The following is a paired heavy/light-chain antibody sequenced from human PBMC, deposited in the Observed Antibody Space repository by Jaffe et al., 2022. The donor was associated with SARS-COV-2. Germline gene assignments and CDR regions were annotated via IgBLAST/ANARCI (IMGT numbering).Heavy chain of an antibody. CDR3: ARLFWTTSGDVSFDP. Sequence: EVKVVESGGGLVQPGGSLTLSCEGSGFRFSTSHMIWVRQAPGMGLQWVSYISDGGGTTYYTDSVEGRFTISRDNAKNSLSLQMNSLRAEDTAIYYCARLFWTTSGDVSFDPWGQGTPVTVSS. CDR1: GFRFSTSH. CDR2: ISDGGGTT. V-gene: IGHV3-48*03. J-gene: IGHJ5*02. D-gene: IGHD7-27*01.
Light chain of an antibody. V-gene: IGKV3-15*01. CDR3: QQYYNWPPLT. J-gene: IGKJ1*01. CDR1: ENVKNN. Sequence: EVVLTQSPATLSVSPGERATVSCRASENVKNNLAWYQQRPGQAPRLLIYGASIRATGIPVRFSGSGSGTDFTLTISSLQSEDFAVYYCQQYYNWPPLTFGQGTKVEIK. CDR2: GAS.